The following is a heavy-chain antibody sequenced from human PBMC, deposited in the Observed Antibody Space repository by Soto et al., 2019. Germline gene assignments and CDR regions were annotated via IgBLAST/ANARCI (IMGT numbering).Heavy chain of an antibody. J-gene: IGHJ4*02. CDR1: GYSFTSYW. D-gene: IGHD3-22*01. V-gene: IGHV5-10-1*01. Sequence: PGESLKISCKGSGYSFTSYWISWVRQMPGEGLEWMGRIDPSDSYTNYSPSFQGHVTISADKSISTAYLQWSSLKASDTAMYYCARHNYYDSSGYYHDDYWGQGSLVTVSS. CDR2: IDPSDSYT. CDR3: ARHNYYDSSGYYHDDY.